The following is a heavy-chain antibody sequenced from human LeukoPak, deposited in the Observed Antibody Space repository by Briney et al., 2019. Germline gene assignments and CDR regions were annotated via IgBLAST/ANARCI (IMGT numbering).Heavy chain of an antibody. CDR2: INGDGSRT. CDR1: GFTLSNYW. CDR3: TRESSWAPDY. J-gene: IGHJ4*02. V-gene: IGHV3-74*01. Sequence: GGSLRLSCAASGFTLSNYWIHWVRQAPGKGLVWVSNINGDGSRTTYADAVKGRFTISRDNGKNTLFLQMNSLRAEDTAVYYCTRESSWAPDYWGQGTLVAVSS. D-gene: IGHD1-26*01.